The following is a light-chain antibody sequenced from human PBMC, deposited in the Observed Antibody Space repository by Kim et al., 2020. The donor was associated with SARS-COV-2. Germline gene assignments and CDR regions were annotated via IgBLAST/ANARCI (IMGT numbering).Light chain of an antibody. CDR1: GLTTYY. CDR2: DNN. Sequence: GQTGRNTCQGDGLTTYYVSWYQQRPGQAPRLVILDNNRRPSGIPDRFSGSRSGDTGSLTITGAQAEDEADYYCSSRDTTDDHIVVFGGGTKLTVL. J-gene: IGLJ2*01. V-gene: IGLV3-19*01. CDR3: SSRDTTDDHIVV.